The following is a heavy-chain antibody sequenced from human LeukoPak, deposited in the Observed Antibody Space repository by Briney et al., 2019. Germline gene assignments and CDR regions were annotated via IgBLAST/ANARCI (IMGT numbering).Heavy chain of an antibody. CDR1: GYPFTSYY. V-gene: IGHV1-18*01. D-gene: IGHD2-2*02. CDR3: ARDGLSYTNPNSWFDP. CDR2: ISAYNGDT. J-gene: IGHJ5*02. Sequence: GASVKVSCKASGYPFTSYYINWVRQAPGQGLEWMGWISAYNGDTNYAQNLQGRVTMTTDTSTDTAYMELRSLRSDDTAVYYCARDGLSYTNPNSWFDPWGQGTLVTVSS.